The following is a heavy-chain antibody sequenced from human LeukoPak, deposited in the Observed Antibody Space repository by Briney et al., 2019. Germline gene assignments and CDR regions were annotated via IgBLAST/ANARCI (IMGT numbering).Heavy chain of an antibody. D-gene: IGHD2-15*01. Sequence: RPGGSLRLSCATSGFTFSSNWMSWVRHAPGRGLDWVANINPDGSAQYYAASVKGRFTVSRDNAKNSLYLQMSSLRVEDTAIYYCARANNSSWHNWGQGALVTVSS. CDR3: ARANNSSWHN. V-gene: IGHV3-7*01. J-gene: IGHJ4*02. CDR2: INPDGSAQ. CDR1: GFTFSSNW.